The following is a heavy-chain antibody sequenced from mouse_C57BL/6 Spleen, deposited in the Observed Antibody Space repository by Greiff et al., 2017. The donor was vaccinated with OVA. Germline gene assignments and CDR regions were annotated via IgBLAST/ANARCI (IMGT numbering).Heavy chain of an antibody. D-gene: IGHD1-1*01. CDR1: GYTFTSYW. J-gene: IGHJ2*01. CDR3: ARRDSTTTVVDY. Sequence: VQLQQPGAELVMPGASVKLSCKASGYTFTSYWMHWVKQRPGQGLEWIGEIDPSDSYTNYNQKFKGKSTLTVDKSSSTAYMQLSSLTSEDSAVYYCARRDSTTTVVDYWGQGTTLTVSS. CDR2: IDPSDSYT. V-gene: IGHV1-69*01.